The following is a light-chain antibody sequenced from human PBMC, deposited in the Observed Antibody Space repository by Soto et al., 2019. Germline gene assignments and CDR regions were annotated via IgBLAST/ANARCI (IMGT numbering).Light chain of an antibody. V-gene: IGKV3-11*01. CDR2: DAS. CDR1: QSVSSN. J-gene: IGKJ4*01. CDR3: QQHSDWPLT. Sequence: EIVLIQSSATLSLSPGERATLSCRASQSVSSNLAWYQQNPGQAPRLLIFDASNRATGIPARFSGSGSGTDFTLTISSLEPEDFAVYYCQQHSDWPLTFGGGTKVEIK.